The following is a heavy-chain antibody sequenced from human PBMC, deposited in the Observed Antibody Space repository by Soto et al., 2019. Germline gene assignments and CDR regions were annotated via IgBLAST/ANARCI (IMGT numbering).Heavy chain of an antibody. J-gene: IGHJ6*02. CDR3: ARGDTAMVMPGSWIVYYGMDV. V-gene: IGHV3-66*01. Sequence: GGSLRLSCAASGFTVSSNYMSWVRQAPGKGLEWVSLIYSGGSTYYADSVKGRFTISRDNSKNTLYLQMNSLRAEDTAVYYCARGDTAMVMPGSWIVYYGMDVWGQGTTVTVSS. CDR1: GFTVSSNY. D-gene: IGHD5-18*01. CDR2: IYSGGST.